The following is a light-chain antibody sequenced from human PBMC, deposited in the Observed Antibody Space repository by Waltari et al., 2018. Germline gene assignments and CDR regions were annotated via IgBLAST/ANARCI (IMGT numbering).Light chain of an antibody. CDR1: QNIGSW. CDR2: KAS. V-gene: IGKV1-5*03. J-gene: IGKJ4*01. CDR3: QQYNKGT. Sequence: DTQMTQSPTTLSASVGDRVTITCRASQNIGSWLAWYQQKPGKAPNLLIYKASTLESVVPSRFSGSGSGTEFTLTISSLQPDDFATYYCQQYNKGTFGGGTKVEIK.